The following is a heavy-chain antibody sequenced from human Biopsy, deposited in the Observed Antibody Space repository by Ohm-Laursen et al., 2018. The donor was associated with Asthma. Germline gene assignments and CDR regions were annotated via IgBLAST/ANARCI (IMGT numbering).Heavy chain of an antibody. D-gene: IGHD3-22*01. CDR2: ISYTGTT. J-gene: IGHJ3*02. Sequence: TLSLTCDVSGGSISSGGFSWTWIRQLPGKGLEWIGYISYTGTTYYNPSLKSRISMTVDTFKIQFSLKLSSVTAADTAIYYCARERMFFYDSSGYGAFDIWGQGTLVTVSS. CDR1: GGSISSGGFS. V-gene: IGHV4-31*11. CDR3: ARERMFFYDSSGYGAFDI.